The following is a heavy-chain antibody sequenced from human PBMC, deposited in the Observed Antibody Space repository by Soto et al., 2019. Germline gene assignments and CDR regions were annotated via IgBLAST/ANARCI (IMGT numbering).Heavy chain of an antibody. CDR3: ANDYYGMDV. Sequence: EVQLLESGGGLVQPGGSLRLSCAVSAFSFANYAMNWVRQAPGKGLEWVSAIGGGGGGTSYADSVKGRFTISRDNSENTLYLQMDSLRAEDTAVYYCANDYYGMDVWGQGATVTVSS. V-gene: IGHV3-23*01. CDR2: IGGGGGGT. CDR1: AFSFANYA. J-gene: IGHJ6*02.